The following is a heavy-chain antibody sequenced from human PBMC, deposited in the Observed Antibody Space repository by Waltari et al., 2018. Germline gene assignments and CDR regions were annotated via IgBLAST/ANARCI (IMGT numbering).Heavy chain of an antibody. J-gene: IGHJ3*02. CDR2: IWYDGSNK. CDR3: AKDRGQLWSDAFDI. D-gene: IGHD5-18*01. Sequence: QVQLVESGGGVVQPGRSLRLSCAASGFTFSSYGMHWVRQAPGKGLEWVAVIWYDGSNKYYADSVKGRFTISRDNSKNTLYLQMNSQRAEDTAVYYCAKDRGQLWSDAFDIWGQGTMVTVSS. V-gene: IGHV3-33*06. CDR1: GFTFSSYG.